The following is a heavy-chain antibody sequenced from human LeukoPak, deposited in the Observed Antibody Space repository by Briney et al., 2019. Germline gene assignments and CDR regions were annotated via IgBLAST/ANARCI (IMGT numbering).Heavy chain of an antibody. CDR2: MNPNSGNT. CDR3: ARVSSGWYGVWFDS. Sequence: ASVKVSCKASGYTFTSYDINWVRQATGQGLEWMGWMNPNSGNTGYAQKFQGRVTITRNTSISTAYMELSSLRSEDTAVYYCARVSSGWYGVWFDSWGQGTLVTVSS. V-gene: IGHV1-8*03. J-gene: IGHJ5*01. D-gene: IGHD6-19*01. CDR1: GYTFTSYD.